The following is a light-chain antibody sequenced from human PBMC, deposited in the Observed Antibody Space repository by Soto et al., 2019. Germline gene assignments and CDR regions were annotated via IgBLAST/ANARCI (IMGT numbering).Light chain of an antibody. CDR1: SSDVGAYNY. Sequence: QSVLTQPASVSGSPGQSITSSCTGTSSDVGAYNYVSWYQHHPGKAPKLMIYDVTNRPSGVSNRFSGSKSGNSASLTISGLQADDEADYYCSSYTTSSSLYVFGTGTKLTVL. CDR3: SSYTTSSSLYV. V-gene: IGLV2-14*03. CDR2: DVT. J-gene: IGLJ1*01.